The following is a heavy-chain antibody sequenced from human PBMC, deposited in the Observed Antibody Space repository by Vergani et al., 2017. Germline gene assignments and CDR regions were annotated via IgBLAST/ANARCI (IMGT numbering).Heavy chain of an antibody. CDR2: IRNKANDYTT. J-gene: IGHJ3*02. Sequence: VQLVESGGGLVKPEGSLRLSCTASGFTFSNAWMSWVRQAPGKGLEWVGRIRNKANDYTTQYAASVKGRFTISRDDSKSYLYLQMNSLQTEDTALYYCVRVKGSNWNDHLYDIWGQGTLVTVSS. CDR1: GFTFSNAW. CDR3: VRVKGSNWNDHLYDI. D-gene: IGHD1-1*01. V-gene: IGHV3-72*01.